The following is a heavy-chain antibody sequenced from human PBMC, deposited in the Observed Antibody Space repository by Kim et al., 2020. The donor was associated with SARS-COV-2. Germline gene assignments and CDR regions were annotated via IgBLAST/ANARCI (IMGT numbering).Heavy chain of an antibody. J-gene: IGHJ5*02. V-gene: IGHV1-2*02. CDR3: ASYSGYPSWFDP. Sequence: NYAQKFQGRVTMTRDTSISTAYMELSRLRSDDTAVYYCASYSGYPSWFDPWGQGTLVTVSS. D-gene: IGHD2-21*01.